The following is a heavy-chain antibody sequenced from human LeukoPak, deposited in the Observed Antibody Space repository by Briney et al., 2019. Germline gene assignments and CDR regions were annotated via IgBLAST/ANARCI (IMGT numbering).Heavy chain of an antibody. J-gene: IGHJ4*02. CDR1: GGSISSGGYS. Sequence: SETLSLTCAVSGGSISSGGYSWSWIRQPSGKGLEWIGYIYHSGSTYYNPSLKSRVTISVDRSKNQFSLKLSSVTAADTAVYYCARSGYRATFDYWGQGTLVTVSS. CDR2: IYHSGST. D-gene: IGHD6-25*01. V-gene: IGHV4-30-2*01. CDR3: ARSGYRATFDY.